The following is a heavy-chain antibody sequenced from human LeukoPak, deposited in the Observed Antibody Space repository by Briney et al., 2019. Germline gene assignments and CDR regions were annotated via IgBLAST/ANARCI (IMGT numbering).Heavy chain of an antibody. CDR3: TRVSSGYYDFDY. CDR1: GFTFSGSA. Sequence: GGSLRLSCAASGFTFSGSAMHWVRQASGKGLEWVGRIRSKANSYATAYAASVKGRFTISRDDSKNTAYLQMNSLKTEDTAVYYCTRVSSGYYDFDYWGQGTLVTVSS. V-gene: IGHV3-73*01. J-gene: IGHJ4*02. D-gene: IGHD3-22*01. CDR2: IRSKANSYAT.